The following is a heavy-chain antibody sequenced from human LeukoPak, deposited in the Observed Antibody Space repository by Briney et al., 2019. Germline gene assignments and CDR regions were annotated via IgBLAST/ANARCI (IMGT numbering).Heavy chain of an antibody. CDR2: IYYSGST. D-gene: IGHD3-16*02. V-gene: IGHV4-59*12. Sequence: SETLSLTCTVSGGSISSYYWSWIRQPPGKGLEWIGYIYYSGSTNYNPSLKSRVTISVDTSKNQFSLKLSSVTAADTAVYYCARAGYDYVWGSYPLFWGQGTMVTVSS. J-gene: IGHJ3*01. CDR1: GGSISSYY. CDR3: ARAGYDYVWGSYPLF.